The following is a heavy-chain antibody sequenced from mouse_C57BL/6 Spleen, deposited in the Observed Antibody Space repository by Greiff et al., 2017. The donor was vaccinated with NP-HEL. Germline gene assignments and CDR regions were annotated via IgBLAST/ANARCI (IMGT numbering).Heavy chain of an antibody. Sequence: QVQLKESGPGLVAPSQSLSITCTVSGFSLTSYGVHWVRQPPGKGLEWLVVIWSDGSTTYNSALKSRLSISKDNSKSQVFLKMNSLQTDDTAMYYCARHGNYEYYAMDYWGQGTSVTVSS. D-gene: IGHD2-1*01. CDR3: ARHGNYEYYAMDY. CDR2: IWSDGST. V-gene: IGHV2-6-1*01. J-gene: IGHJ4*01. CDR1: GFSLTSYG.